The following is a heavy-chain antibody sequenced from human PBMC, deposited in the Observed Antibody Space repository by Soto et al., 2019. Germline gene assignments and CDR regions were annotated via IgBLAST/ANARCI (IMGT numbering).Heavy chain of an antibody. CDR2: ISSSSSFI. Sequence: EVQLVESGGGLVKPGGSLRLSCAASGFTSSSYSMNWVRQAPGKGLAWVSSISSSSSFIYYADSAKGRFTISRDNAENSVYLQMNSLRAEDTAVYYCARDRCSITSCYDFGVGGQGTRVTGSS. D-gene: IGHD2-2*01. CDR1: GFTSSSYS. CDR3: ARDRCSITSCYDFGV. V-gene: IGHV3-21*01. J-gene: IGHJ4*02.